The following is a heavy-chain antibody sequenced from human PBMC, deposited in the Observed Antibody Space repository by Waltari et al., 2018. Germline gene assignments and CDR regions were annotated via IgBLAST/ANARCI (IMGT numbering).Heavy chain of an antibody. CDR3: ARVQPPRGIGSGWYLGY. D-gene: IGHD6-19*01. CDR1: GGSFRGYY. Sequence: QVQLQQWGSGLLKPSETLSLTCAVLGGSFRGYYCTRIRQPPGKGLEWIGEINHSGSTNYNPSLKSRVTISVDTSKNQFSLKLSSVTAADTAVYYCARVQPPRGIGSGWYLGYWGQGTLVTVSS. J-gene: IGHJ4*02. V-gene: IGHV4-34*01. CDR2: INHSGST.